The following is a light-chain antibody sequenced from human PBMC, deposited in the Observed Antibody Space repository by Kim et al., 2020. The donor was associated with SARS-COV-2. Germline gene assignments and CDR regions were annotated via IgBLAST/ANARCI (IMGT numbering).Light chain of an antibody. Sequence: ATINCKSSQSVLYSANNKKYLAWYQQKSGQPPKLLIYWASPRESGVPDRFSGSGSGTDFILTISSLQAEDVAVYYCQHYYDPPYIFGQGTKVEIK. CDR2: WAS. CDR3: QHYYDPPYI. J-gene: IGKJ2*01. CDR1: QSVLYSANNKKY. V-gene: IGKV4-1*01.